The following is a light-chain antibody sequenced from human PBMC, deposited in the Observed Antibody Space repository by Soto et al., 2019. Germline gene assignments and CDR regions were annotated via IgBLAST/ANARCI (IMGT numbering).Light chain of an antibody. CDR1: QSVNNN. V-gene: IGKV3-15*01. CDR3: QQYNNWPPDT. CDR2: GAS. Sequence: ILLTQSPASLSVSPGERATLSCRASQSVNNNLAWYQQKRGQAPRLLIYGASTRATGIPGRFRGSGSGTEFTLTITSLQSEDFAVYFCQQYNNWPPDTFGQGTKVDIK. J-gene: IGKJ2*01.